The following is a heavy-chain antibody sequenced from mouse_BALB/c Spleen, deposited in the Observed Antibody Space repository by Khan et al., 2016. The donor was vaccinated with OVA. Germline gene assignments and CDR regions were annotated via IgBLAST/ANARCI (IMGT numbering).Heavy chain of an antibody. Sequence: VQLQQSGPGLVKPSQSLSLTCTVTGYSITSDYAWNWIRQFPGNNLEWMGYISYSGNTKYNPSLKSRISITRDTSKNQFFLQLNSVTIEDTATXYGARIKGGDFDYWGQGTTLTVSS. CDR1: GYSITSDYA. CDR2: ISYSGNT. V-gene: IGHV3-2*02. J-gene: IGHJ2*01. D-gene: IGHD1-3*01. CDR3: ARIKGGDFDY.